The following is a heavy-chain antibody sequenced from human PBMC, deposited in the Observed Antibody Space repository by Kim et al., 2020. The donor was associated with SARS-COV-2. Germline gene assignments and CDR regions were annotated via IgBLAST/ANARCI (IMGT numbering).Heavy chain of an antibody. CDR3: ARALMYYYDSSGYDY. CDR1: GYTFTSYG. J-gene: IGHJ4*02. V-gene: IGHV1-18*01. CDR2: ISVYNGNT. Sequence: ASVKVSCQASGYTFTSYGITWVRQAPGQGLEWMGWISVYNGNTNYAQKLQGRVTMTTDTSTSTAYMELRSLRSDDTAVYYCARALMYYYDSSGYDYWGQGTLVTVSS. D-gene: IGHD3-22*01.